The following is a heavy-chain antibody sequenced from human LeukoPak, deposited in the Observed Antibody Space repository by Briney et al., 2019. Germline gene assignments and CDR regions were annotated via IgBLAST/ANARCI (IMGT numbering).Heavy chain of an antibody. CDR1: GFTVSSNY. CDR3: AIGWFGESYDY. D-gene: IGHD3-10*01. Sequence: AGGSLRLSCAVSGFTVSSNYMSWVRQAPGKGLEWVSYIGSSSRTIYYGDSVKGRFTISRDNAKNSLYLQMNSLRAEDTAVYYCAIGWFGESYDYWGQGTLVTVSS. J-gene: IGHJ4*02. V-gene: IGHV3-48*04. CDR2: IGSSSRTI.